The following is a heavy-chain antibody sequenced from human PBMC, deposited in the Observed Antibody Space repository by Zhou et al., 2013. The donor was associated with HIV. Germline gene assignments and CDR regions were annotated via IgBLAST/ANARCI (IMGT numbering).Heavy chain of an antibody. J-gene: IGHJ4*02. D-gene: IGHD3-10*01. CDR2: INPYSGGT. CDR3: ARGMPSRYGSGSKADY. V-gene: IGHV1-2*02. CDR1: GYTFTGYY. Sequence: QVQLVQSGAEVKKSGASVKVSCEASGYTFTGYYMHWVRQAPGQGLEWMGWINPYSGGTNFAQRFQGRVTMTRDTSISTASMELSRLRSDDTAVYYCARGMPSRYGSGSKADYWGQGTLVTVSS.